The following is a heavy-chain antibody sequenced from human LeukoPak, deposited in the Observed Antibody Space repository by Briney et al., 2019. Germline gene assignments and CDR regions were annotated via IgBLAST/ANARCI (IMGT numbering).Heavy chain of an antibody. CDR3: ARDARELPFDY. V-gene: IGHV1-69*04. J-gene: IGHJ4*02. Sequence: ASVKVSCKASGGTFSSYAISWVRQAPGQGLEWMGRIIPIFGIADYAQKFQGRVTITADKSTSTALMELSSLRSEDTAVYYCARDARELPFDYWGQGTLVTVSS. CDR1: GGTFSSYA. CDR2: IIPIFGIA. D-gene: IGHD1-26*01.